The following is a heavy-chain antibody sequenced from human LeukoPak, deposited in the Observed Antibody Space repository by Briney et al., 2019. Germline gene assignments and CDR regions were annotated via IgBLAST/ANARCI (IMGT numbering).Heavy chain of an antibody. V-gene: IGHV7-4-1*02. J-gene: IGHJ4*02. CDR2: INTNTGNP. CDR1: GYTFTSYA. CDR3: ARDERTYYYDSSGYSFWN. Sequence: ASVKVSCKASGYTFTSYAMNWVRQAPGQGLEWMGWINTNTGNPTYAQGFTGRLVFSLDTSVSTAYLQISSLKAEDTAVYYCARDERTYYYDSSGYSFWNWGQGTLVTVSS. D-gene: IGHD3-22*01.